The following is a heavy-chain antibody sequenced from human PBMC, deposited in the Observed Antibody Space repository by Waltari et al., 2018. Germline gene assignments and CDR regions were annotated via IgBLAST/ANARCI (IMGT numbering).Heavy chain of an antibody. CDR3: AKFGGSYSNDY. CDR1: GFTFSSYG. J-gene: IGHJ4*02. D-gene: IGHD1-26*01. CDR2: IRYDGSNK. Sequence: QVQLVESGGGVVQPGGSLRLSCAASGFTFSSYGLHWVRQAPGKGLEWVAFIRYDGSNKYYADSVKGRFTISRDNSKNTLYLQMNSLRAEDTAVYYCAKFGGSYSNDYWGQGTLVTVSS. V-gene: IGHV3-30*02.